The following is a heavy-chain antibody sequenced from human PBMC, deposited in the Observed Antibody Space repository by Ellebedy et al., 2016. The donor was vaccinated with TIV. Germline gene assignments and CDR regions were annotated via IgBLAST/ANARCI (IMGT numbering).Heavy chain of an antibody. D-gene: IGHD5-18*01. V-gene: IGHV4-59*08. J-gene: IGHJ6*02. Sequence: MPSETLSLTCTVSGGSMRNNYWSWIRQPPGKGLERIGYIYYSGSTNYHPSLRSRVTISVDTSKNQFSLRLTSVTAADTAVYYCAKRKGIQFEYTMDVWGQGTTVTVSS. CDR1: GGSMRNNY. CDR2: IYYSGST. CDR3: AKRKGIQFEYTMDV.